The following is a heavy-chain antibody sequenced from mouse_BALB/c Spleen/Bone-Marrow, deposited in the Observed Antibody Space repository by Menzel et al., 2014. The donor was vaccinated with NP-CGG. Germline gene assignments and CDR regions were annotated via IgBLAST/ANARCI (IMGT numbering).Heavy chain of an antibody. J-gene: IGHJ1*01. CDR3: ARYDYGWYFYV. D-gene: IGHD1-1*01. CDR2: IDPANGNT. Sequence: VQLQQSGAELVKPGASVKLSCTASGFNIKDTYMHWVKQRPEQGLEWIGRIDPANGNTKYDPKFQGKATITADTSSNTASLQLSSLTSEDTAVYYCARYDYGWYFYVWGAGTTVTVSS. V-gene: IGHV14-3*02. CDR1: GFNIKDTY.